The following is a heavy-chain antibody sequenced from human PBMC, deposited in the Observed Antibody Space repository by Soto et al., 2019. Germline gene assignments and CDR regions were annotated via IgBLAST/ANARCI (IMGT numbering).Heavy chain of an antibody. D-gene: IGHD6-6*01. J-gene: IGHJ4*02. V-gene: IGHV2-5*02. CDR3: AHSRPPRLLDY. Sequence: QITLKESGPTLVKPTQTLTLTCTFSGFSLSTSGVGVGWIRQPPGKALEWLALIYWDDDKRYSPSLNSRLTITNDPSKNQVVLTMTNMDPVDTATYYCAHSRPPRLLDYWGQGTLVTVSS. CDR1: GFSLSTSGVG. CDR2: IYWDDDK.